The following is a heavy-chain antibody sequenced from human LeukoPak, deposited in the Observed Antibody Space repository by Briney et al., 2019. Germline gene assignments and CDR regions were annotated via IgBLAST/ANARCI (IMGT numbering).Heavy chain of an antibody. Sequence: ASVKVSCKTSGYTFSSYGISWVRQAPGQGLEWMGWISGYNGNTNYAQKLQGRVTMTTDTSTSTAYMELRSLTSDDTAVNYCARATHRTGDAFDIWGQGTMVTVSS. J-gene: IGHJ3*02. V-gene: IGHV1-18*01. D-gene: IGHD3-10*01. CDR1: GYTFSSYG. CDR2: ISGYNGNT. CDR3: ARATHRTGDAFDI.